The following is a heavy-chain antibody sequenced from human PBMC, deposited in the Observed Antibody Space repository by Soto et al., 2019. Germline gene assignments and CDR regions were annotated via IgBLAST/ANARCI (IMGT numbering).Heavy chain of an antibody. CDR1: GFTFSDYY. CDR2: ISSSGSTI. Sequence: QVQLVESGGGLVKPGGSLRLSCAASGFTFSDYYMNWIRQAPGKGLEWVAYISSSGSTIYYADSVKGRFTISRDNARNTLSLQMNNLRAEDTAVYYCARDRDCTLTACLSSAFDHWGQGTLITVSS. J-gene: IGHJ5*02. D-gene: IGHD2-8*01. CDR3: ARDRDCTLTACLSSAFDH. V-gene: IGHV3-11*01.